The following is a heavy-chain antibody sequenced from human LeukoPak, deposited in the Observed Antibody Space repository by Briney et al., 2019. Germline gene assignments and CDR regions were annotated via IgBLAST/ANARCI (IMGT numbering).Heavy chain of an antibody. CDR1: GGTFSSYA. D-gene: IGHD6-13*01. Sequence: LVKVSCKASGGTFSSYAISWVRQAPGQGLEWMGRIIPILGIANYAQKFQGRVTITADKSTSTAYMELSSLRSEDTAVYYCAREGGAAADYYGMDVWGQGTTVTVSS. CDR3: AREGGAAADYYGMDV. CDR2: IIPILGIA. J-gene: IGHJ6*02. V-gene: IGHV1-69*04.